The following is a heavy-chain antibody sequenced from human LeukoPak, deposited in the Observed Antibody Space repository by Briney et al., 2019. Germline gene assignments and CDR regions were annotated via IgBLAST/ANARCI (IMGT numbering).Heavy chain of an antibody. CDR2: INPNSGGT. V-gene: IGHV1-2*02. J-gene: IGHJ4*02. CDR3: ATSITMIVVVITHPFDY. D-gene: IGHD3-22*01. CDR1: GYTFTDYY. Sequence: ASVKVSCKASGYTFTDYYMHWVRQAPGQGLEWMGWINPNSGGTNYAQKFQGRVTMTRDTSISTAYMELSRLRSDDTAVYYCATSITMIVVVITHPFDYWGQGTLVTVSS.